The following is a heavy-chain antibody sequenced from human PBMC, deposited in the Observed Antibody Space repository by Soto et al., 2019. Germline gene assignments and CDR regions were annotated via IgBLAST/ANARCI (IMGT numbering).Heavy chain of an antibody. Sequence: ASVKVSCKASGYTFTSYDINWVRQATGQGLEWMGWMNPNSGNTGYAQKFQGRVTMTRNTSISTAYMELSSLRSEDTAVYYCARGRVVVVVAATTGWFDPWGQGTLVTVSS. CDR2: MNPNSGNT. D-gene: IGHD2-15*01. V-gene: IGHV1-8*01. CDR1: GYTFTSYD. J-gene: IGHJ5*02. CDR3: ARGRVVVVVAATTGWFDP.